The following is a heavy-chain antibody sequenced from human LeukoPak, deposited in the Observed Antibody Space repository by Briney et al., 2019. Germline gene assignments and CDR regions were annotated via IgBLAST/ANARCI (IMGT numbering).Heavy chain of an antibody. D-gene: IGHD3-10*01. J-gene: IGHJ4*02. CDR3: ARFRFGESSAFDY. Sequence: PSETLSLTCTVSGGSVSSGSYYWSWIRQPPGKGLEWIGYIYYSGSTNYNPSLKSRVTISVDTSKNQFSLKLSSVTAADTAVYYCARFRFGESSAFDYWGQGTLVTVSS. V-gene: IGHV4-61*01. CDR2: IYYSGST. CDR1: GGSVSSGSYY.